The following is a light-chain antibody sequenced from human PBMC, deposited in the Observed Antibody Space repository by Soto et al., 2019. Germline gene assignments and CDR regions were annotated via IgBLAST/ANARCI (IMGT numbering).Light chain of an antibody. CDR3: QQSYSFMYT. Sequence: DIPMTQSPSSLSASVGDRVTITCRASQSISSYLNWYQQKPGKAPKLLIYAASSLQSGVPSRFSGSGSGTDFTLTISSLQPEDFATYYCQQSYSFMYTFGQGTKLEIK. CDR1: QSISSY. V-gene: IGKV1-39*01. J-gene: IGKJ2*01. CDR2: AAS.